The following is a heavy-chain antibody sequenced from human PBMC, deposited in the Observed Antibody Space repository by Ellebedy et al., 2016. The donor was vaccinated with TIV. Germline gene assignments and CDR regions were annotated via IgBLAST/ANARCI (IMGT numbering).Heavy chain of an antibody. D-gene: IGHD3-10*01. V-gene: IGHV5-51*01. CDR2: IYPGDSDT. J-gene: IGHJ4*02. CDR1: GYSFTSNW. CDR3: ARLPVRFGSGNYYIDGLDY. Sequence: GESLKISCQGSGYSFTSNWIGWVRQMPGKGLEWMGIIYPGDSDTRYSPSFRGKVPISADKPISTAYLQWSSLKASDTAISYCARLPVRFGSGNYYIDGLDYWGQGTLVTVSS.